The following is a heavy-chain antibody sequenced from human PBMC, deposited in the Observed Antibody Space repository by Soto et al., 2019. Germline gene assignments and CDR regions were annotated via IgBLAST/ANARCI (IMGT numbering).Heavy chain of an antibody. CDR2: INHSGST. J-gene: IGHJ5*02. D-gene: IGHD2-2*02. Sequence: SLTLSLTCAVDGGSCSGYYWSWIRQPPGKGLEWIGEINHSGSTNYNPSLKSRVTISVDTSKNQFSLKLSSVTAADTAVYYCARGYCSSTSCYTWFDPWGQGTLVTVS. V-gene: IGHV4-34*01. CDR3: ARGYCSSTSCYTWFDP. CDR1: GGSCSGYY.